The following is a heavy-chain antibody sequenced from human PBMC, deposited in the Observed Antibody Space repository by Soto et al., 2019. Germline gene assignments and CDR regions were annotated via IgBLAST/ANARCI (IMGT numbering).Heavy chain of an antibody. CDR3: ARSLFLASTDTEPFDY. V-gene: IGHV3-23*01. D-gene: IGHD3-3*02. CDR1: GFTFSSYA. Sequence: EAQLLESGGGLVQPGGSLVLSCAASGFTFSSYAMSWVRQAPGKELEWVSSISGGGNDAFYAVSVKGRFTISRDNSRNTLYLQMSSLRADDTAIYYCARSLFLASTDTEPFDYWGQGALVTVSS. CDR2: ISGGGNDA. J-gene: IGHJ4*02.